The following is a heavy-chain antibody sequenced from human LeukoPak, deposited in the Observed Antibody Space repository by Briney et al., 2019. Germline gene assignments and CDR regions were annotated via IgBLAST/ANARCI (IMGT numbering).Heavy chain of an antibody. CDR3: ARRLARGGWFDP. J-gene: IGHJ5*02. V-gene: IGHV4-59*08. D-gene: IGHD2-21*01. CDR1: GGXISSYY. CDR2: IYYSGST. Sequence: SETLSPTCTVSGGXISSYYCSWIRQPPGKGLEWIGYIYYSGSTNYNPSLKSRVTISVDTSKNQFSLKLSSVTAADTAVYYCARRLARGGWFDPWGQGTLVTVSS.